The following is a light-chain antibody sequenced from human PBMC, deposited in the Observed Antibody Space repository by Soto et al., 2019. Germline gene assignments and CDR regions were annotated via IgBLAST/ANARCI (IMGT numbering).Light chain of an antibody. CDR3: QQYNNWPRT. Sequence: EIVMTQSPATLSVSAVERATVRCRASQAFNSNLAWYQQKPGQAPRLLIYGASTRATGIPARFSGSGSGTEFTLTISSLQSEDFAVYYCQQYNNWPRTFGQGTKVDIK. CDR1: QAFNSN. J-gene: IGKJ1*01. V-gene: IGKV3-15*01. CDR2: GAS.